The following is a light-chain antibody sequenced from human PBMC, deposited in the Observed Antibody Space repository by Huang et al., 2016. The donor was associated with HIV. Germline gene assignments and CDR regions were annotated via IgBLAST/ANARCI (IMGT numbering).Light chain of an antibody. CDR2: GAY. CDR1: QMSNSN. Sequence: EIVMTQSPAPLYVSPGERATLSCRASQMSNSNLAWYQQTPGQAPRLLIYGAYTRATGIPARFSGIGSGTEFTLTISSLQSEDFAVYYCQQYNNWPPYTFGQGTKLEIK. J-gene: IGKJ2*01. V-gene: IGKV3-15*01. CDR3: QQYNNWPPYT.